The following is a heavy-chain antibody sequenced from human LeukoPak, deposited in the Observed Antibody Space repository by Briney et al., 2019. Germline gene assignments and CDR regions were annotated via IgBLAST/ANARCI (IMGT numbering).Heavy chain of an antibody. V-gene: IGHV3-30*04. D-gene: IGHD6-13*01. CDR2: MSSDGRNR. CDR3: ARGSVASTYSSSFF. CDR1: GFTFSDYA. Sequence: GRSLRLSCAASGFTFSDYAMHWVRQAPGRGLEWVTVMSSDGRNRFYGDSVRGRFTISRDNSKNTLYLQMNSLTVEDTAVYYCARGSVASTYSSSFFWGPGTLVTVSS. J-gene: IGHJ4*02.